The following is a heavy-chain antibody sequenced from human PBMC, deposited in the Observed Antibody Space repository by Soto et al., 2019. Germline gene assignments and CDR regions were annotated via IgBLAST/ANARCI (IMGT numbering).Heavy chain of an antibody. D-gene: IGHD6-6*01. J-gene: IGHJ4*02. CDR1: GFTFNNYA. CDR3: AKGSAWARPYYFDY. V-gene: IGHV3-23*01. CDR2: ISDSGGST. Sequence: GGSLRLSCAASGFTFNNYAMSWVRQAPGKGLEWVSAISDSGGSTYHADYVKGRFTVSRDNSKNTLYLQMNSLRAEDTAVYYCAKGSAWARPYYFDYWGQGPLVTVSS.